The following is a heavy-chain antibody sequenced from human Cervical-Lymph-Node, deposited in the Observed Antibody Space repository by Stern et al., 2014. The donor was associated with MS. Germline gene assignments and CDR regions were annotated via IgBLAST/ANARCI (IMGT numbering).Heavy chain of an antibody. D-gene: IGHD1-26*01. J-gene: IGHJ4*02. V-gene: IGHV3-30*18. CDR3: AKAQGGRHFDY. Sequence: VQLVQSGGGVVQPGRSLRLPCAASGFTFSTYGMPWVRQPPGKGLEGVAVVSYDGTEKYYADSVRGRFTISRDNSNNTLFLQLHSLRPEDTAVYYCAKAQGGRHFDYWGQGTLVTVSS. CDR2: VSYDGTEK. CDR1: GFTFSTYG.